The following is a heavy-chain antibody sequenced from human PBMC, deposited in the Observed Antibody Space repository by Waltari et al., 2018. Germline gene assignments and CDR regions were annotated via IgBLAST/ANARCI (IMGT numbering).Heavy chain of an antibody. V-gene: IGHV3-9*03. CDR1: GFTFDDYA. D-gene: IGHD6-6*01. CDR2: ISWNSGSI. CDR3: AKDLYSSPWLGAFDI. Sequence: EVQLVESGGGLVQPGRSLRLSCAASGFTFDDYAMHWVRQAPGKGLEWVSGISWNSGSIGYADSVKGRFTISRDNAKNSLYLQMNSLRAEDMALYYCAKDLYSSPWLGAFDIWGQGTMVTVSS. J-gene: IGHJ3*02.